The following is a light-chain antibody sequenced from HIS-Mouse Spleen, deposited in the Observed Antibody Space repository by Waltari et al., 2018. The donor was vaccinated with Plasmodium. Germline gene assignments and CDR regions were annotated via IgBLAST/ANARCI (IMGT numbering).Light chain of an antibody. CDR1: QSVSSSY. CDR3: QQYGSSSWT. V-gene: IGKV3-20*01. Sequence: EIVLTQSPATLSLSPGERATLSCRPSQSVSSSYLAWYQQKPGQAPRLLIYGASSRATGIPDRFSGSGSGTDFTLTISRLEPEDFAVYYCQQYGSSSWTFGQGTKVEIK. CDR2: GAS. J-gene: IGKJ1*01.